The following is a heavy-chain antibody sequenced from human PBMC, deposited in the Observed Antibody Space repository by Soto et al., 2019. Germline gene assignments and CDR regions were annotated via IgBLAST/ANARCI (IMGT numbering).Heavy chain of an antibody. CDR1: GGSISSSSYY. CDR2: IYYSGST. CDR3: ARHVTYYGSGSYRPYYYYYMDV. Sequence: SETLSLTCTVSGGSISSSSYYWGWIRQPPGKGLEWIGSIYYSGSTNYNPSLKSRVTISVDTSKNQFSLKLSSVTAADTAVYYCARHVTYYGSGSYRPYYYYYMDVWGKGTTVTVS. V-gene: IGHV4-39*01. J-gene: IGHJ6*03. D-gene: IGHD3-10*01.